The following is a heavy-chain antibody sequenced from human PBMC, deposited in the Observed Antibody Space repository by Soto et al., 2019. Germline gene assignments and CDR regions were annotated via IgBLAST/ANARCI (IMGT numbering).Heavy chain of an antibody. J-gene: IGHJ4*02. CDR1: GGSISSGDYY. Sequence: LSLTCTVSGGSISSGDYYWSWIRQPPGKGLEWIGYIYYSGSTYYNPSLKSRVTISVDTSKNQFSLKLSSVTAADTAVYYCASFPTAVIKGYFDYWGQGTLVTVSS. V-gene: IGHV4-30-4*01. CDR2: IYYSGST. CDR3: ASFPTAVIKGYFDY.